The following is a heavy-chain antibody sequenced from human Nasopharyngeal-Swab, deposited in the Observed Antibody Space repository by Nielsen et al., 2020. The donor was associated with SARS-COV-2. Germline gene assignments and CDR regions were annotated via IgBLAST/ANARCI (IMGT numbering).Heavy chain of an antibody. CDR3: ARGRWVVLMVYARYYFDY. D-gene: IGHD2-8*01. V-gene: IGHV4-34*01. Sequence: GSLGLSCAVYGGSFSGYYWSWIRQPPGKGLEWIGEINHSGSTNYNPSLKSRVTISVDTSKNQFSLKLSSVTAADTAVYYCARGRWVVLMVYARYYFDYWGQGTLVTVSS. J-gene: IGHJ4*02. CDR1: GGSFSGYY. CDR2: INHSGST.